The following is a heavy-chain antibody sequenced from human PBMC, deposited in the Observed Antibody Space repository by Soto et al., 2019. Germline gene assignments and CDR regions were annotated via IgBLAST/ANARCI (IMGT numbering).Heavy chain of an antibody. J-gene: IGHJ5*02. V-gene: IGHV3-48*01. Sequence: EVQLVASGGGLVQPGGSLRLSCAASGFTFSSYSMTWVRHAPGKGLEWASYMSSSSSTIYYADSVKGRFTISRDNAKNSLYLQMNSLRAEDTAVYYCARERWCGETHNWFDPWGQGTLVTVSS. CDR2: MSSSSSTI. D-gene: IGHD3-10*01. CDR3: ARERWCGETHNWFDP. CDR1: GFTFSSYS.